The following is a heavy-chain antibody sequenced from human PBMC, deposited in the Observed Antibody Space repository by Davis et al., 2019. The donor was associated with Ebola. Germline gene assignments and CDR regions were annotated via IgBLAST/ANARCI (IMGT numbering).Heavy chain of an antibody. CDR2: IHGNGAGT. CDR1: GFTFSRHS. V-gene: IGHV3-23*01. D-gene: IGHD3-3*01. Sequence: PGGSLRLSCAASGFTFSRHSMHWVRQAPGKGLEWVSAIHGNGAGTFYADSVKGRFTISRDNSKNTLYLEMNSVRAEDTAMYYCAKDFTISTWGQGTLVTVSS. CDR3: AKDFTIST. J-gene: IGHJ5*02.